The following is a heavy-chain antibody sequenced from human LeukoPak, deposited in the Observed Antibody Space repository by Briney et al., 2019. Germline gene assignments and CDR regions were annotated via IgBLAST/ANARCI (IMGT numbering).Heavy chain of an antibody. V-gene: IGHV4-34*01. CDR2: INHSGST. J-gene: IGHJ4*02. D-gene: IGHD1-26*01. CDR1: GGSFSGYY. Sequence: SETLSLTCAVYGGSFSGYYWSWIRQPPGKGLEWIGEINHSGSTNYNPSLKSRVTISVDTSKNQFSLKLSSVTAADTAVYYCARYVSGSSSFDYWGQGTLVTVSA. CDR3: ARYVSGSSSFDY.